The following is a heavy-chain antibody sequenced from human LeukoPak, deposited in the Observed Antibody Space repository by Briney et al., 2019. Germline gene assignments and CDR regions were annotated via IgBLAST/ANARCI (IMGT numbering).Heavy chain of an antibody. CDR3: ARGIAAAGKAY. V-gene: IGHV3-7*01. Sequence: GGSLRLSCAASGFTFSSYWMTWVRQAPGKGLEWVANIKQDGSEKYYVDSVKGRFTISRDNAKNSLSLQMNSLRAEDTAVYYCARGIAAAGKAYWGQGTLVTVSS. D-gene: IGHD6-13*01. CDR2: IKQDGSEK. J-gene: IGHJ4*02. CDR1: GFTFSSYW.